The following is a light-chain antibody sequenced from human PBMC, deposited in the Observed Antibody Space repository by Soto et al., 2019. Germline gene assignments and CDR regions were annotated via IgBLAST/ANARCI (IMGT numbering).Light chain of an antibody. CDR2: KAS. CDR3: KHYNSHSEA. J-gene: IGKJ1*01. Sequence: DIQMTQSPSALSGSVGDRVTITCRASQTISSWLAWYQQKPGKAPKLLIYKASTLKSGVPSRFSGSGSGTEFTLTISSLQPDDFATYYCKHYNSHSEAFGQGTKVELK. V-gene: IGKV1-5*03. CDR1: QTISSW.